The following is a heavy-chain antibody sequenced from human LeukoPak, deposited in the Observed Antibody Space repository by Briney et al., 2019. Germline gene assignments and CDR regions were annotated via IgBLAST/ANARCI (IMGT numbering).Heavy chain of an antibody. V-gene: IGHV3-53*01. D-gene: IGHD5-24*01. CDR3: ARDYTSRDGYDDAFDI. CDR1: GFTVSSNY. J-gene: IGHJ3*02. Sequence: GGSLRLSCAASGFTVSSNYMSWVRQAPGKGLEWVSVIYSGGSTCYADSVKGRFTISRDNSKNTLYLQMNSLRAEDTAVYYCARDYTSRDGYDDAFDIWGQGTMVTVSS. CDR2: IYSGGST.